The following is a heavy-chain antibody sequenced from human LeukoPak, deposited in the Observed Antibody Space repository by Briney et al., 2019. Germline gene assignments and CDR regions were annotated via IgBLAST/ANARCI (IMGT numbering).Heavy chain of an antibody. J-gene: IGHJ4*02. Sequence: SKTLSLTCTVSGGSITSYYWSWIRQPPGKGLEWIGYIYNSGSTNYNPSLRSRVTISVDTSKNQFSLNLNSVTAADTAVYYCARGDFRYFDFWGQGTLVTVSS. CDR1: GGSITSYY. D-gene: IGHD2-21*02. V-gene: IGHV4-59*01. CDR3: ARGDFRYFDF. CDR2: IYNSGST.